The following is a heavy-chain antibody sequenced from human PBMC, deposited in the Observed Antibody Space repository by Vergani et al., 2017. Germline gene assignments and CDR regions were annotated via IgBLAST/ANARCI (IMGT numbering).Heavy chain of an antibody. CDR1: GFTFSSYA. J-gene: IGHJ4*02. CDR2: ISYDGSNN. Sequence: QVQLVESGGGVVQPGRSLRLSCAASGFTFSSYAMHWVRQAPGKGLEWVAVISYDGSNNYYADSVKGRFTISRDNSKNTLYLQMNSLRAEDTAVYYCAREVPIAARLGPFDYWGQGTLVTVSS. CDR3: AREVPIAARLGPFDY. D-gene: IGHD6-6*01. V-gene: IGHV3-30-3*01.